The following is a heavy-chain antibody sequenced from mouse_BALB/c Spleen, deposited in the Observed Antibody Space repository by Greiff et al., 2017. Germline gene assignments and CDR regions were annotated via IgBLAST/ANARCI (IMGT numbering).Heavy chain of an antibody. Sequence: EVQLQQSGPELVKPGASVKMSCKASGYTFTSYVMHWVKQKPGQGLEWIGYINPYNDGTKYNEKFKGKATLTSDKSSSTAYMELSSLTSEDSAVYYCARVAYYGYDYAMDYWGQGTSVTVSS. J-gene: IGHJ4*01. CDR3: ARVAYYGYDYAMDY. CDR1: GYTFTSYV. V-gene: IGHV1-14*01. CDR2: INPYNDGT. D-gene: IGHD2-9*01.